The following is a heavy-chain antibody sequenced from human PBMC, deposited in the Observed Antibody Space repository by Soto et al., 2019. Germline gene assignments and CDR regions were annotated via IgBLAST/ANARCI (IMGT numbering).Heavy chain of an antibody. V-gene: IGHV3-21*01. D-gene: IGHD2-2*01. Sequence: GGSLRLSCAASGFTFSSYSMNWVRQAPGKGLEWVSSFSSSSSYIYYADSVKGRFTISRDNAKNSLYLQMNSLRAEDTAVYYCARATSYCSSTSCYLRSYYYYMDVWGKGTTVTVSS. CDR2: FSSSSSYI. CDR1: GFTFSSYS. CDR3: ARATSYCSSTSCYLRSYYYYMDV. J-gene: IGHJ6*03.